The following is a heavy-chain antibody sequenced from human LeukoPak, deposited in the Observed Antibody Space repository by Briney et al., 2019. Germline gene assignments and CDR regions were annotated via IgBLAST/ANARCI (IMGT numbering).Heavy chain of an antibody. Sequence: SETLSLTCTVSAGSISSYYWNWIRQPPGKGLEWIGYIYYSGSTNYNPSLKSRVTISVDTSKNQFSLKLSSVSAADTAVYYCARGADSSGYYSILYFDYWGQGTLVTVSS. J-gene: IGHJ4*02. D-gene: IGHD3-22*01. CDR3: ARGADSSGYYSILYFDY. V-gene: IGHV4-59*13. CDR1: AGSISSYY. CDR2: IYYSGST.